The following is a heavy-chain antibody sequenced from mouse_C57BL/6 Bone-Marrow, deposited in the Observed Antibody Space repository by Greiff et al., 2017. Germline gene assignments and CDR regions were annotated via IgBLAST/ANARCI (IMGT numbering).Heavy chain of an antibody. CDR1: CFNIKDAY. Sequence: VQLQQSGAELVRPGASVKLSCTASCFNIKDAYMHWVKQRPEQGLEWIGWIDPENGDTEYASKFQGKATITADTSSNTAYLQLSSLTSEDTAVYYCASSGDYFDYWRQGATLTVS. CDR2: IDPENGDT. CDR3: ASSGDYFDY. D-gene: IGHD6-1*01. V-gene: IGHV14-4*01. J-gene: IGHJ2*01.